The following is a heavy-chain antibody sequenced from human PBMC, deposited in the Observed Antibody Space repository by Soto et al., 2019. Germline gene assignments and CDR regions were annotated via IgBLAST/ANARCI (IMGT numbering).Heavy chain of an antibody. Sequence: QVQLVQSGAEVKKPGSSVKVTCKASGGTFSSNAISWVRQAPGQGLEWMGGIIPIFGTAHYAQKFQGRVTITADESTSTASMALSSLKSEDTAVDYCATGGRGYRSATRLYFEFWGQGTLVTVSS. CDR2: IIPIFGTA. J-gene: IGHJ4*02. CDR1: GGTFSSNA. V-gene: IGHV1-69*12. CDR3: ATGGRGYRSATRLYFEF. D-gene: IGHD5-18*01.